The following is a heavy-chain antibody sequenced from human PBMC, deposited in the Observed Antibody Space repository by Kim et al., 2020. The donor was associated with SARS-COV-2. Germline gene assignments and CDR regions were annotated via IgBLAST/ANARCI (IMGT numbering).Heavy chain of an antibody. V-gene: IGHV3-49*02. CDR2: T. D-gene: IGHD3-3*01. CDR3: TRDDFWSGYYTY. J-gene: IGHJ4*02. Sequence: TEYAASLKGRFTISRDDSKSIAYLQMNSLKTEDTAVYYCTRDDFWSGYYTYGGQGTLVTVSS.